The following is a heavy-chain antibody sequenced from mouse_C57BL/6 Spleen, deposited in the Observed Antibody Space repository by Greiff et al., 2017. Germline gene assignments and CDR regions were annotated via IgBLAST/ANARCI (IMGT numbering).Heavy chain of an antibody. CDR2: ILPGSGST. D-gene: IGHD1-1*01. CDR3: ARRDYYYGSSYGWFAY. CDR1: GYTFTGYW. Sequence: QVQLQQSGAELMKPGASVKLSCKATGYTFTGYWIEWVKQRPGHGLEWIGEILPGSGSTNYNEKFKGKATFTADTSSNTAYMQLSSLTTEDSAIYYCARRDYYYGSSYGWFAYWGQGTLVTVSA. J-gene: IGHJ3*01. V-gene: IGHV1-9*01.